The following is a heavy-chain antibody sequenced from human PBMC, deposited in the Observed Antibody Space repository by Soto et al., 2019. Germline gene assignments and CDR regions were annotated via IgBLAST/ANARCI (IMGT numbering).Heavy chain of an antibody. D-gene: IGHD6-13*01. CDR3: AKYLSFPGIAAAGTLLDAFDI. CDR1: GFTFSSYA. Sequence: PGGSLRLSCAASGFTFSSYAMSWVRQAPGKGLEWVSAISGSGGSTYYADSVKGRFTISRDNSKNTLYLQMNSLRAEDTAVYYCAKYLSFPGIAAAGTLLDAFDIWGQGTMVTVSS. J-gene: IGHJ3*02. CDR2: ISGSGGST. V-gene: IGHV3-23*01.